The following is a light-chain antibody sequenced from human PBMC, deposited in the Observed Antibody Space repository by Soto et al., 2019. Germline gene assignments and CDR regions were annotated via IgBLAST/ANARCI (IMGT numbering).Light chain of an antibody. J-gene: IGKJ5*01. V-gene: IGKV3-15*01. CDR2: GAS. Sequence: IWMTQYPATLSGSPGDRVTLACRSSQPVNNNLAWYQHKPGPAPRLLIYGASTRATGISARFSGGGSGTEFTLTLSSLQSEDFALSFWHQYEKWPHSITFGHGTRLEIK. CDR3: HQYEKWPHSIT. CDR1: QPVNNN.